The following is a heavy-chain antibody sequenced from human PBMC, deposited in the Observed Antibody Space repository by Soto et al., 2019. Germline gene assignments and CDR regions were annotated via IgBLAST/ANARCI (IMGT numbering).Heavy chain of an antibody. J-gene: IGHJ4*02. D-gene: IGHD5-18*01. V-gene: IGHV3-30*18. CDR2: ISYDGSNK. Sequence: GGSLRLSCAASGFTFSSYGMHWVRQAPGKGLEWVAVISYDGSNKYYADSVKGRFTISRDNSKNTLYLQMNSLRAEDTAAYYCAKVDTAMAYDYWGQGTLVTVSS. CDR1: GFTFSSYG. CDR3: AKVDTAMAYDY.